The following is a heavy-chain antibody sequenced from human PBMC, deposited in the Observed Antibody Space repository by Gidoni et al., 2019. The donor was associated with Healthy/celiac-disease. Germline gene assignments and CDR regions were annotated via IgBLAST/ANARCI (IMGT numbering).Heavy chain of an antibody. CDR1: GGSISRYY. D-gene: IGHD2-21*02. V-gene: IGHV4-4*07. CDR2: IYTSGST. CDR3: ARDKAYCGGDCYSAHDAFDI. J-gene: IGHJ3*02. Sequence: QVQLQESGPGLVKPSETLSLPCTVSGGSISRYYWSWIRQPAGKGLEWIGRIYTSGSTNYNPSLKSRVTMSVDTSKNQFSLKLSSVTAADTAVYYCARDKAYCGGDCYSAHDAFDIWGQGTMVTVSS.